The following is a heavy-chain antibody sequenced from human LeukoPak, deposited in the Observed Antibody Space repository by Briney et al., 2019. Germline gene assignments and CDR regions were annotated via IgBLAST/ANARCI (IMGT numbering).Heavy chain of an antibody. CDR1: EFTFGSFA. J-gene: IGHJ3*01. CDR3: AKCAQSYGNDAFDL. V-gene: IGHV3-23*01. Sequence: GGSLRLSCAASEFTFGSFAMSWVRQAPGKGLEWVSYIRGGGAGALYADSVEGRFTVPRDNSRSTLYLQMNSLRAEDTAVYYCAKCAQSYGNDAFDLWGPGTMVTVSS. D-gene: IGHD5-18*01. CDR2: IRGGGAGA.